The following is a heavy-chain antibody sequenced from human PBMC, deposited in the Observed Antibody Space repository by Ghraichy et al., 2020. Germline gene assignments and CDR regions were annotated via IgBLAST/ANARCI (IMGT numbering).Heavy chain of an antibody. J-gene: IGHJ6*02. V-gene: IGHV3-7*01. CDR1: GFTFSSYW. CDR3: AREGVYNGYGAYYYYYGMDV. Sequence: GGSLRLSCAASGFTFSSYWMSWVRQAPGKGLEWVSNIKQDGSEKYYVDSVKGRFTISRDNAKNSLYLQMNSLRAEDTAVYYCAREGVYNGYGAYYYYYGMDVWGQGTTVTVSS. CDR2: IKQDGSEK. D-gene: IGHD5-12*01.